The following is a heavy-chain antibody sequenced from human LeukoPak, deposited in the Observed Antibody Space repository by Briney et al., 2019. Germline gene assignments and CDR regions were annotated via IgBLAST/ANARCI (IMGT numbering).Heavy chain of an antibody. J-gene: IGHJ4*02. V-gene: IGHV3-15*01. Sequence: PGGSLGLSCAASGFTFSNAWMSWVRQAPGKGLEWVGRIKSKTDGGTTDYAAPVKGRFTISRDDSKNTLYLQMNSLKTEDTAVYYCTTDPEVGSGWYAYYSDYWGQGTLVTVSS. CDR2: IKSKTDGGTT. CDR3: TTDPEVGSGWYAYYSDY. CDR1: GFTFSNAW. D-gene: IGHD6-19*01.